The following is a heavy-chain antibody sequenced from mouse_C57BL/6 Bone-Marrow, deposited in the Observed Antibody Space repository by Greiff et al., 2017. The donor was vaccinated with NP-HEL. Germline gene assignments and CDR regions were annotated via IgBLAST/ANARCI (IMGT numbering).Heavy chain of an antibody. V-gene: IGHV2-6-1*01. CDR1: GFSLTSYG. CDR3: ARHTTVVAYYYAMDY. D-gene: IGHD1-1*01. J-gene: IGHJ4*01. Sequence: VQLQQSGPGLVAPSQSLSITCTVSGFSLTSYGVHWVRQPPGKGLEWLVVIWSDGSTTYNSALKSRLSISKDNSKSQVFLKMNSLQTEDTAMYYCARHTTVVAYYYAMDYWGQGTSVTVSS. CDR2: IWSDGST.